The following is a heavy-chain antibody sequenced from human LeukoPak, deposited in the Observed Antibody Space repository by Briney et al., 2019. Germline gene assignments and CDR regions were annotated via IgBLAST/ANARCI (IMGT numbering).Heavy chain of an antibody. CDR2: IWYDGSNK. J-gene: IGHJ4*02. CDR1: GFTFSSYG. CDR3: ARDNGYSSGWYDY. V-gene: IGHV3-33*01. Sequence: GGSLRLSCAASGFTFSSYGMHWVRQAPGKGLEWVAVIWYDGSNKYYADSVKGRFTISRGNSKNTLYLQMNSLRAEDTAVYYCARDNGYSSGWYDYWGQGTLVTVSS. D-gene: IGHD6-19*01.